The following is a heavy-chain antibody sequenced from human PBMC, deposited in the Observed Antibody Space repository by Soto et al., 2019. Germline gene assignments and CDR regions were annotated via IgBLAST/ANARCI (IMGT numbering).Heavy chain of an antibody. J-gene: IGHJ4*02. CDR1: GFTFGDYY. Sequence: GGSLRLSCAASGFTFGDYYMSWIRQAPGKGLEWVSYISSSGSTIYYADSVKGRFTISRDNAKNSLYLQMNSLRAEDTAVYYCARGQYYYDSSGYPGYWGQGTLVTVSS. CDR2: ISSSGSTI. CDR3: ARGQYYYDSSGYPGY. V-gene: IGHV3-11*01. D-gene: IGHD3-22*01.